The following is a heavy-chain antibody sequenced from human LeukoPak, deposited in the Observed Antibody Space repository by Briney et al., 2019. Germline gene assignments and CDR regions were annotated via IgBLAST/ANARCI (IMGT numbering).Heavy chain of an antibody. CDR1: GGSISGYY. CDR3: ARGPQLLWNYYYYGMDV. V-gene: IGHV4-34*01. CDR2: INHSGST. Sequence: SETLSLTCTVSGGSISGYYWSWIRQPPGKGLEWIGEINHSGSTNYNPSLKSRVTISVDTSKNQFSLKLSSGTAADTAVYYCARGPQLLWNYYYYGMDVWGQGTTVTVSS. J-gene: IGHJ6*02. D-gene: IGHD2-2*01.